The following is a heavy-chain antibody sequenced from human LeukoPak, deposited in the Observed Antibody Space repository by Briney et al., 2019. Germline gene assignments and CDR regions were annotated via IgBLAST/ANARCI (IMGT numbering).Heavy chain of an antibody. CDR3: AKDRVNYYDSSGYYYYFDY. Sequence: GGSLRLSCAASGFTFSSYGMHWVRQAPGKGLEWVAVISYDGSNEYYADSVKSRFTISRDNSKNTLYLQMNSLRAEDTAVYYCAKDRVNYYDSSGYYYYFDYWGQGTLVTVSS. CDR2: ISYDGSNE. CDR1: GFTFSSYG. J-gene: IGHJ4*02. V-gene: IGHV3-30*18. D-gene: IGHD3-22*01.